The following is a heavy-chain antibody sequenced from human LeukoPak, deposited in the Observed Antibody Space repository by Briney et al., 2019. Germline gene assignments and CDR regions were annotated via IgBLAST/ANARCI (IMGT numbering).Heavy chain of an antibody. J-gene: IGHJ4*02. CDR3: AKGWGSSSSGFEEPYFDY. Sequence: GGSLRLSCAASGFTFSSYGMHWVRQAPGKGLEWVAVISYDGSNKYYADSVKGRFTISRDNSKNTLYLQMNSLRAEDTAVYYCAKGWGSSSSGFEEPYFDYWGQGTLVTVSS. V-gene: IGHV3-30*18. CDR1: GFTFSSYG. D-gene: IGHD6-6*01. CDR2: ISYDGSNK.